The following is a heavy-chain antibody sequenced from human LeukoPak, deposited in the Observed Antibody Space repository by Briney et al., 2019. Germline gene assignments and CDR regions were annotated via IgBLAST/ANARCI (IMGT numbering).Heavy chain of an antibody. CDR3: VSEGVLLWFGEPDPPALFDY. J-gene: IGHJ4*02. D-gene: IGHD3-10*01. Sequence: PSETLSLTCAVSGYSISSGYYWGWIRQPPGKGLEWIGSIYHSGSTYYNPSLKSRVTISVDTSKNQFSLKLSSVTAADTAVYYCVSEGVLLWFGEPDPPALFDYWGQGTLVTVSS. CDR1: GYSISSGYY. CDR2: IYHSGST. V-gene: IGHV4-38-2*01.